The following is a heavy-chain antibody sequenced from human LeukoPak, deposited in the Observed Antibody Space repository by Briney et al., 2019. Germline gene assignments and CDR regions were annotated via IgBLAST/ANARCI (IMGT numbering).Heavy chain of an antibody. Sequence: SEALSVTCVVLVGSFTDYFWTCIRPSPGEGLGWMWEINVYTGITNYNPSLNSRVSISLEKSTNQFSIDLWSVCAAGTAVYYCARGRSAKIVVVHSFPYGMDVWGQGPTVTAS. V-gene: IGHV4-34*01. CDR2: INVYTGIT. CDR1: VGSFTDYF. CDR3: ARGRSAKIVVVHSFPYGMDV. D-gene: IGHD3-22*01. J-gene: IGHJ6*02.